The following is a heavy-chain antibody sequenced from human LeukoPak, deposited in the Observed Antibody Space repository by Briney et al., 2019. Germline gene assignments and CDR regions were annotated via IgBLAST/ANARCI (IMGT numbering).Heavy chain of an antibody. Sequence: SETLSLTCAVYGGPFSGCYWSWIRQPPGKGLEWIGEINHVGSTKYNPSLKSRGTISVDTSWKRSSLGLSSVAAADTAIYYCARPVYGYSGYDSYYYYMDVWGKGTTVTVSS. CDR2: INHVGST. V-gene: IGHV4-34*01. D-gene: IGHD5-12*01. CDR1: GGPFSGCY. J-gene: IGHJ6*03. CDR3: ARPVYGYSGYDSYYYYMDV.